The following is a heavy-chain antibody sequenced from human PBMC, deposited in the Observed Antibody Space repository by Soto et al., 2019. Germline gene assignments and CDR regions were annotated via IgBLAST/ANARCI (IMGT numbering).Heavy chain of an antibody. CDR2: IYYSGTT. D-gene: IGHD1-26*01. J-gene: IGHJ6*02. V-gene: IGHV4-59*01. CDR1: WGSSGSFY. CDR3: ARVRSAMDV. Sequence: CETPSVTCTVSWGSSGSFYWTWIRQSPGKGLEWVGHIYYSGTTSYNPSLESRVTISVDTPNNQFSLNLKSVTAADTAVYYCARVRSAMDVWGQGTTVTVSS.